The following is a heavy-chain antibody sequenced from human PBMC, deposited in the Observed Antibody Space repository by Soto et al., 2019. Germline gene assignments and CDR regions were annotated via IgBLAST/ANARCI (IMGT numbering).Heavy chain of an antibody. D-gene: IGHD3-22*01. CDR3: APDYYDTNGYYYDY. V-gene: IGHV1-58*01. J-gene: IGHJ4*02. CDR1: GFTFISSA. CDR2: IVVVSGNT. Sequence: GASVKVSCKASGFTFISSAVQWVRQARGQRLEWIGWIVVVSGNTNYAQKFQERVTITRDMSTSPAYMELSSLRSVDPAVYYCAPDYYDTNGYYYDYWGQGTLVTVSS.